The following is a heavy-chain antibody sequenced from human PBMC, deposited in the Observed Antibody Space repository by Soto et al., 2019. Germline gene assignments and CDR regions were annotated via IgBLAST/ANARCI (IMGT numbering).Heavy chain of an antibody. CDR3: AHRIAAPGRTLDY. Sequence: QITLKESGPTLVRPTQTLTLTWTVSGSSLRTDAVGVAWIRQSPGKALEWLGIIYWNGEKRYKSSLQTRLTITRDTSKNQVVLTMTDMAPLDTATYFCAHRIAAPGRTLDYWGQGVLVTVSS. V-gene: IGHV2-5*01. CDR2: IYWNGEK. J-gene: IGHJ4*02. D-gene: IGHD6-13*01. CDR1: GSSLRTDAVG.